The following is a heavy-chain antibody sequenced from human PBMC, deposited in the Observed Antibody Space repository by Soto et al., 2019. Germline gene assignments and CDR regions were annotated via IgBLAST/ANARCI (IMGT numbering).Heavy chain of an antibody. V-gene: IGHV1-18*01. J-gene: IGHJ5*02. Sequence: ASLKVSCKASGYTFTSYGISWVRQAPGQGLEWMGWISAYNGNTNYAQKLQGRVTMTTDTSTSTAYVELRSLRSDDTAVYYCAKTGYCSGGSCRNWFDPWGQGTLVTVSS. CDR2: ISAYNGNT. D-gene: IGHD2-15*01. CDR1: GYTFTSYG. CDR3: AKTGYCSGGSCRNWFDP.